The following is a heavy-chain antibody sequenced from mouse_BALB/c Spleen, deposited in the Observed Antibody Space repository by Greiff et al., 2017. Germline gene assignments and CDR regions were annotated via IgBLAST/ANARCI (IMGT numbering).Heavy chain of an antibody. V-gene: IGHV3-6*02. D-gene: IGHD2-4*01. Sequence: DGKLQESGPGLVKPSQSLSLTCSVTGYSITSGYYWNWIRQFPGNKLEWMGYISYDGSNNYNPSLKNRISITRDTSKNQFFLKLNSVTTEDTATYYCARETTMITIRYAMDYWGQGTSVTVSS. CDR3: ARETTMITIRYAMDY. CDR2: ISYDGSN. CDR1: GYSITSGYY. J-gene: IGHJ4*01.